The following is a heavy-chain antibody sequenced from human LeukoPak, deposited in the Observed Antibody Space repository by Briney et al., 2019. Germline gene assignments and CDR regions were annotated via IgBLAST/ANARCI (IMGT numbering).Heavy chain of an antibody. CDR3: ARGLLDIVVVPAAKGYYCWFDP. Sequence: SETLSLTCTVSGGSISSYYWSWIRQPPGKGLEWIGYIYYSGSTNYNPSLKSRVTISVDTSKNQFSLKLSSVTAADTAVYYCARGLLDIVVVPAAKGYYCWFDPWGQGTLVTVSS. V-gene: IGHV4-59*12. J-gene: IGHJ5*02. CDR2: IYYSGST. CDR1: GGSISSYY. D-gene: IGHD2-2*01.